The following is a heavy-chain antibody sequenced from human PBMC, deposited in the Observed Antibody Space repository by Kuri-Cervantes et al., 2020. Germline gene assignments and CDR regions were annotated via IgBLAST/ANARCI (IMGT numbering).Heavy chain of an antibody. J-gene: IGHJ4*02. Sequence: GGSLRLSCVASGFTFDDYAMDWVRQAPGKGLEWVSGISWNSGSIGYADSGKGRFTISRDNSKNSLYLQLNSVGAEDTALYYCAREDYGDSLFDYWGQGTLVTVSS. CDR2: ISWNSGSI. CDR3: AREDYGDSLFDY. D-gene: IGHD4-17*01. V-gene: IGHV3-9*01. CDR1: GFTFDDYA.